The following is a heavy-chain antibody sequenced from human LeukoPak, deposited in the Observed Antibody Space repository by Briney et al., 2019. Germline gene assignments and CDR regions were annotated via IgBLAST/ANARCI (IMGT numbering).Heavy chain of an antibody. Sequence: ASVKISCKASGYTFTSYGISWVRQAPGQGLEWMGWISAYNGNTNYAQKLQGRVTMTTDTSTSTAYMELRSLRSDDTAVYYCARDLVVPAAILDYYYYYGMDVWGQGTTVTVSS. D-gene: IGHD2-2*02. CDR1: GYTFTSYG. J-gene: IGHJ6*02. CDR2: ISAYNGNT. CDR3: ARDLVVPAAILDYYYYYGMDV. V-gene: IGHV1-18*01.